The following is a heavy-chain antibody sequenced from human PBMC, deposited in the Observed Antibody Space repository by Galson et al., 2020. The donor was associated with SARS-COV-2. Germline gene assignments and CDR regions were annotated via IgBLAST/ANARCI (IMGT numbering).Heavy chain of an antibody. CDR1: GGTFSSYA. CDR3: ARGGKMVETSYYYYGMDV. Sequence: SVKVSCKASGGTFSSYAISWVRQAPGQGLEWMGGIIPIFGTTNYAQKFQGRVTITADESTSTAYMELSSLRSEDTAVYYCARGGKMVETSYYYYGMDVWGQGTTVTVSS. V-gene: IGHV1-69*13. CDR2: IIPIFGTT. D-gene: IGHD2-8*01. J-gene: IGHJ6*02.